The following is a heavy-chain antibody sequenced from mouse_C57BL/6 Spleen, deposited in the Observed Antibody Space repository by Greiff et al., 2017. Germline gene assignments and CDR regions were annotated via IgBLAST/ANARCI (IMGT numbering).Heavy chain of an antibody. CDR2: IYPGDGDT. V-gene: IGHV1-82*01. J-gene: IGHJ2*01. D-gene: IGHD1-1*01. Sequence: LVESGPELVKPGASVKISCKASGYAFSSTWMNWVKQRPGKGLEWIGRIYPGDGDTNYNGKFKGKATLTADKSSSTAYMQLSSLTSEDSAVYFCAREDIRGSSPFDYWGQGTTLTVSS. CDR1: GYAFSSTW. CDR3: AREDIRGSSPFDY.